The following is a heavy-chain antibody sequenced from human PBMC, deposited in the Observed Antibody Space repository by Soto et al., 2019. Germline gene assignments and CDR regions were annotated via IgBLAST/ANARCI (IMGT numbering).Heavy chain of an antibody. J-gene: IGHJ5*02. CDR1: GYTFTSYG. Sequence: ASVKVSCTASGYTFTSYGISWVRQAPGQGLEWMGWISAYNGNTNYAQKLQGRVTMTTDTSTSTAYMELRSLRSDDTAVYYCARDWYYDSSGYLSNWFDPWGQGTLVTVSS. CDR2: ISAYNGNT. CDR3: ARDWYYDSSGYLSNWFDP. D-gene: IGHD3-22*01. V-gene: IGHV1-18*01.